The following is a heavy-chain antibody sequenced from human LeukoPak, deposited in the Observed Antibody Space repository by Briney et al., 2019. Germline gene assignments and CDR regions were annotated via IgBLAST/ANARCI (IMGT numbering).Heavy chain of an antibody. CDR2: ISSSGNTI. V-gene: IGHV3-48*02. D-gene: IGHD3-16*02. Sequence: KPGGSLRLSCIASKFTFGDYGMNWVRQAPGKGLEWVSFISSSGNTIYYTDSVKGRFTISRDNAKNSVNLQMSSLREEDTAVYYCVRDWGNDREFDYWGQGTLVTVSS. J-gene: IGHJ4*02. CDR3: VRDWGNDREFDY. CDR1: KFTFGDYG.